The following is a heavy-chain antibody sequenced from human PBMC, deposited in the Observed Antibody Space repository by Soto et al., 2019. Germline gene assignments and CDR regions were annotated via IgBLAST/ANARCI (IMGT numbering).Heavy chain of an antibody. D-gene: IGHD2-21*02. CDR3: ARGSHIAVVTASFAY. J-gene: IGHJ4*02. CDR1: GYTFSTYY. V-gene: IGHV1-46*03. Sequence: QVQLVQSGAEVKKPGASVKVSCKASGYTFSTYYLHWVRQAPGQGLEWMGIIHPGGGSTTYAQKFRAEVTMSRHTSQRTVLMELSSVRSEDTSVYYCARGSHIAVVTASFAYWGQGTLVTVSS. CDR2: IHPGGGST.